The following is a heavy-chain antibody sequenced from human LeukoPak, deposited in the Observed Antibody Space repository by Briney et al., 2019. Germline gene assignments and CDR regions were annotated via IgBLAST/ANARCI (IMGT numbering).Heavy chain of an antibody. CDR1: GFTFSSYW. D-gene: IGHD3-10*01. Sequence: GGSLRLSCAASGFTFSSYWMHWVRQAPGKGLVWVSRINSDGSSTSYADSVKGRFTISRDNAKNTLYLQMNSLRAEDTAVYYCAKVTYGSGTYGAFDYWGQGTLVTVSS. V-gene: IGHV3-74*01. CDR2: INSDGSST. CDR3: AKVTYGSGTYGAFDY. J-gene: IGHJ4*02.